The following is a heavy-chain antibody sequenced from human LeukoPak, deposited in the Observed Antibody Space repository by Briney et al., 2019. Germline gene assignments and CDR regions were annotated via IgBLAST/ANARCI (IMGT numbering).Heavy chain of an antibody. J-gene: IGHJ4*02. V-gene: IGHV3-30*02. CDR3: ARGLYDILAGVDY. CDR2: IRYDGSNK. Sequence: GGSLRLSCAASGFTFSSYGMHWVRQAPGKGLEWVAFIRYDGSNKYYADSVKGRFTISRDNSKNTLYLQMKSLRTEDTAVYYCARGLYDILAGVDYWGQGTLVTVSS. CDR1: GFTFSSYG. D-gene: IGHD3-9*01.